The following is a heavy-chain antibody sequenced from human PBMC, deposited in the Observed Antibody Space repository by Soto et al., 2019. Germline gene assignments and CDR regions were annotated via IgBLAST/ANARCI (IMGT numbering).Heavy chain of an antibody. CDR3: AKDSSGYYYEVNWFDP. CDR1: GFTFSSYA. CDR2: ISGSGGST. V-gene: IGHV3-23*01. D-gene: IGHD3-22*01. Sequence: EVQLLESGGGLVQPGGSLRLSCAASGFTFSSYAMSWVRQAPGKGLEWVSAISGSGGSTYYADSVKGRFTISRDNSKNTVYLQMNSLRAEDTAVYYCAKDSSGYYYEVNWFDPWGQGTLVTVSS. J-gene: IGHJ5*02.